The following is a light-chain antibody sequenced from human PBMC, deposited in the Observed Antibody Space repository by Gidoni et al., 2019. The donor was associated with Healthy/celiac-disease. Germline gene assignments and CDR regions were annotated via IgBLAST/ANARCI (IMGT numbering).Light chain of an antibody. CDR2: GAS. V-gene: IGKV3-15*01. Sequence: EIVMTQSPATLSVSPGERATLSCRASQSVSNNLAWYQQKPGQAPRLLIYGASTRATGIPARFSGSGSGTEFTLTISSLQSEDFAVYYCQQYNNWPPYTFGQETKLEIK. J-gene: IGKJ2*01. CDR3: QQYNNWPPYT. CDR1: QSVSNN.